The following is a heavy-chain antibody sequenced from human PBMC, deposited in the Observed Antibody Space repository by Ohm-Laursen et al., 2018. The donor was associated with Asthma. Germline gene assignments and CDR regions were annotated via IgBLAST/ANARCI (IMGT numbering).Heavy chain of an antibody. V-gene: IGHV4-59*01. CDR3: AREGGYGTLGL. CDR1: GDSISNFY. J-gene: IGHJ4*02. D-gene: IGHD5-12*01. CDR2: IYYSGST. Sequence: SDTLSLTCTVSGDSISNFYWSLIRQPPGKGLEWIGYIYYSGSTNYNPSLKSRVTISVDTSKNQFSLKLSSVTAADTAVYYCAREGGYGTLGLWGQGTLVTVSS.